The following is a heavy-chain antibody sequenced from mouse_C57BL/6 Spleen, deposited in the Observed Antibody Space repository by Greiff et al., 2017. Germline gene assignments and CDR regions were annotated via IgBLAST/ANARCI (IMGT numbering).Heavy chain of an antibody. Sequence: EVQLQQSGPELVKPGASVKIPCKASGYTFIDYNMDWVKQSHGKSLEWIGDINPNNGGTSYNQKFKGKATLTVDKSSSTAYMELRSLTSEDSAVYYCARRGWSYFDYWGQGTTLTVSS. CDR3: ARRGWSYFDY. J-gene: IGHJ2*01. CDR1: GYTFIDYN. V-gene: IGHV1-18*01. D-gene: IGHD3-3*01. CDR2: INPNNGGT.